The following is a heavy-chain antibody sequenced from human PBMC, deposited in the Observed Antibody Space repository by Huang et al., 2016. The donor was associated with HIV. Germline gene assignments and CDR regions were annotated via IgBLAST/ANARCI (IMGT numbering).Heavy chain of an antibody. D-gene: IGHD3-10*01. J-gene: IGHJ4*02. Sequence: QVRLEQWGPNLLKPSDTLSLKCAVYGGSFRDYFWTWIRQSAGKGLEWIGEDNHRGSSTHNPSLRGRVSMSVDSSKNQFYLNLTSVTAADTAVYFCARPKMTATPSDSSWSYFDFWGRGTPVTVSS. CDR1: GGSFRDYF. CDR2: DNHRGSS. CDR3: ARPKMTATPSDSSWSYFDF. V-gene: IGHV4-34*01.